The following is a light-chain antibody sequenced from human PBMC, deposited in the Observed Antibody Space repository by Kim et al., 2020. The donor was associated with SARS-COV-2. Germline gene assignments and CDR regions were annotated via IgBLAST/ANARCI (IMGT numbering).Light chain of an antibody. V-gene: IGKV1-5*01. J-gene: IGKJ5*01. CDR3: QQYNTYPS. CDR1: QTVESW. Sequence: YASVGDRVTITCRASQTVESWLAWYQQKPGKAPKLLIYDASSLESGVPSRFSGSRSGTEFTLTISSLQPDDFATYYCQQYNTYPSFGQGTRLEIK. CDR2: DAS.